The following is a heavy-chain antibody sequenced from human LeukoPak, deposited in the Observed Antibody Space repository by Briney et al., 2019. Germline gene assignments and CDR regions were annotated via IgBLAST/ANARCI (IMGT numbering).Heavy chain of an antibody. Sequence: PGASVKVSCKASGGTFSSYAISWVRQAPGQGLEWMGGIIPIFGTANYAQEFQGRVTITRDTSASTAYMELSSLRSEDMAVYYCARGKSGDYGDRTTRGWFDPWGQGTLVTVSS. CDR2: IIPIFGTA. CDR3: ARGKSGDYGDRTTRGWFDP. J-gene: IGHJ5*02. CDR1: GGTFSSYA. D-gene: IGHD4-17*01. V-gene: IGHV1-69*05.